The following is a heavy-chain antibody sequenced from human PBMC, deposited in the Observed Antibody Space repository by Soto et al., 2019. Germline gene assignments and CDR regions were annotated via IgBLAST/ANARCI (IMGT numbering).Heavy chain of an antibody. Sequence: QVQLVQSGAEVKKPGSSVKVSCKASGGTFSSYAISGVRQAPGQGLEWMGGIIPIFGTANYAQKFQGRVTITADESTSTAYMELSSLRSEDTAVYYCARDGANGSGSYYTGFDYWGQGTLVTVSS. J-gene: IGHJ4*02. V-gene: IGHV1-69*01. CDR3: ARDGANGSGSYYTGFDY. CDR1: GGTFSSYA. CDR2: IIPIFGTA. D-gene: IGHD3-10*01.